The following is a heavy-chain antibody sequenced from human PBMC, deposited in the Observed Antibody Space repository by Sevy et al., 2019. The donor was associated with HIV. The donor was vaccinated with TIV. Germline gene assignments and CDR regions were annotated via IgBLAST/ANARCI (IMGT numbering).Heavy chain of an antibody. CDR3: ATTANSVARTRYFAY. D-gene: IGHD6-19*01. CDR1: GASISGSGFY. CDR2: IYYRGTT. J-gene: IGHJ4*02. Sequence: SETLSLTCTVSGASISGSGFYWGWVRQSPGKGLEWIGSIYYRGTTYYNASLKSLLTISADSSKNQFSLNLNSVTAADTAVYYCATTANSVARTRYFAYWGQGTLVTVSS. V-gene: IGHV4-39*01.